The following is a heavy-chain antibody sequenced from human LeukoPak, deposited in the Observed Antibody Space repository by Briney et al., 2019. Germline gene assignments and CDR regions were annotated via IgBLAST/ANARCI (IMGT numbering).Heavy chain of an antibody. CDR1: GFTFSTYG. V-gene: IGHV3-30*02. Sequence: GGSLRLSCAASGFTFSTYGMHWVRQAPGKGLQWVSFIRYDGSIKYYTDSVKGLFTISRDNSKNTLFLQMNSLRVEDTAVYYCAKDDITGTTTIDYWGQGTLVTVSS. D-gene: IGHD1-7*01. CDR3: AKDDITGTTTIDY. CDR2: IRYDGSIK. J-gene: IGHJ4*02.